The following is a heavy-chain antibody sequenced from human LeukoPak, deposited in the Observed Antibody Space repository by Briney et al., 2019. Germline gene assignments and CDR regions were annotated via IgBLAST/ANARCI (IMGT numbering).Heavy chain of an antibody. J-gene: IGHJ4*02. Sequence: SEKVSCKASGGTFSSYAISWVRQAPEQGIEWMGRIIPILGIANYAQKFQGRVTITADKSTSTAYMELSSLRSEDTAVYYCARDERGAAHNYWGQGTLVTVSS. V-gene: IGHV1-69*04. D-gene: IGHD1-26*01. CDR3: ARDERGAAHNY. CDR1: GGTFSSYA. CDR2: IIPILGIA.